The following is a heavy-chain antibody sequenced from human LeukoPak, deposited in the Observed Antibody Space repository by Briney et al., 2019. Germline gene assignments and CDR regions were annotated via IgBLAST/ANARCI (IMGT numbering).Heavy chain of an antibody. CDR2: IIPIFGTA. Sequence: ASVKVSCKASGCTFSSYAISWVRQAPGQGLEWMGGIIPIFGTANYAQKFQGRVTITTDESTSTAYMELSSLRSEDTAMYYCARDGTTGTTVAFDIWGQGTMVTVSS. D-gene: IGHD1-1*01. CDR1: GCTFSSYA. V-gene: IGHV1-69*05. J-gene: IGHJ3*02. CDR3: ARDGTTGTTVAFDI.